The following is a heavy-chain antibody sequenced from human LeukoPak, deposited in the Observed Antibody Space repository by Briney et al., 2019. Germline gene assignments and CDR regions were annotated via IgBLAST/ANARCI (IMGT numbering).Heavy chain of an antibody. V-gene: IGHV3-30*02. Sequence: GGSLRLSCAASGFTFSSYGMHWVRQAPGKGLEWVAFIRYDGSNKYYADSVKGRFTISRDNSKNTLYLQMNSLRAEDTAVYYCAGPIFGVVMNPFDYWGQGTLVTVSS. CDR2: IRYDGSNK. CDR1: GFTFSSYG. J-gene: IGHJ4*02. CDR3: AGPIFGVVMNPFDY. D-gene: IGHD3-3*01.